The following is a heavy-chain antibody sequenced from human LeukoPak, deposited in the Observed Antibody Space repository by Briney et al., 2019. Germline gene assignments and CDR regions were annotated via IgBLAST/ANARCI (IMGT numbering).Heavy chain of an antibody. CDR1: GFTFSSYG. D-gene: IGHD1-26*01. J-gene: IGHJ4*02. CDR3: ARDLTNIVGATEAFFDY. CDR2: IWYDGSNK. Sequence: PGGSLRLSCAASGFTFSSYGMHWVRQAPGKGLEWVAVIWYDGSNKYYADSVKGRFTISRDNSKNTLYLQMNSLRAEDTAVYYCARDLTNIVGATEAFFDYWGQGTLVTVSS. V-gene: IGHV3-33*01.